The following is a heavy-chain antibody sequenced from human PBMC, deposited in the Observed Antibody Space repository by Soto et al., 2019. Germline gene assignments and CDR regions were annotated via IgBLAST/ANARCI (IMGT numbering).Heavy chain of an antibody. Sequence: SETLSLTCSVSGGSISSNIYYWGWIRQPPGKGLEWIATVHYSGSTYYTPSLKSRVTISADTSNNQFSLRLNSVTAADTAVYYCARQHYYDSSGYYYRLGYYGMDVWGQGTTVTV. CDR2: VHYSGST. V-gene: IGHV4-39*01. CDR1: GGSISSNIYY. CDR3: ARQHYYDSSGYYYRLGYYGMDV. D-gene: IGHD3-22*01. J-gene: IGHJ6*02.